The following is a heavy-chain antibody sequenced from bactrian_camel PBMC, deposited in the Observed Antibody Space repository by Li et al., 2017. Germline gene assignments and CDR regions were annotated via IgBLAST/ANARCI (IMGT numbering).Heavy chain of an antibody. CDR2: IDYADET. Sequence: HVQLVESGGGSVQAGGSLRLSCVATGYTYSSYCVGWFRQVPGKQREGVAGIDYADETNIAESVKGRFTISRDDAKNTTYLQLDSLKTEDTAIYYCVKGLSGGADRGQGTQVTVS. D-gene: IGHD1*01. CDR3: VKGLSGGAD. CDR1: GYTYSSYC. V-gene: IGHV3S53*01. J-gene: IGHJ4*01.